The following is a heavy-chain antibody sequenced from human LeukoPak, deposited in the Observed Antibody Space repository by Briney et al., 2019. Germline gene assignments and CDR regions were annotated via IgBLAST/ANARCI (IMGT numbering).Heavy chain of an antibody. J-gene: IGHJ4*02. D-gene: IGHD6-13*01. CDR3: ARVDRTIAAAGFDY. CDR1: GYTFTGYY. CDR2: INPNSGGT. V-gene: IGHV1-2*04. Sequence: ASVKVSCKASGYTFTGYYMHWVRQAPGQGLEWMGWINPNSGGTNYAQKFQGWVTMTRDTSISTAYMELSRLRSDDTAVYYCARVDRTIAAAGFDYWGQGTLVTVSS.